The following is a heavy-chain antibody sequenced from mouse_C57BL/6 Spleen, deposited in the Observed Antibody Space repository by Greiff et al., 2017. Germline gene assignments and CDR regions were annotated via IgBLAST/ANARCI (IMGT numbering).Heavy chain of an antibody. CDR3: TTLDSSGYLYAMDY. J-gene: IGHJ4*01. CDR1: GFNIKDDY. D-gene: IGHD3-2*02. V-gene: IGHV14-4*01. Sequence: VQLQQSGAELVRPGASVKLSCTASGFNIKDDYMHWVKQRPEQGLEWIGWIDPENGDTEYASKFQGKATITADTSSNTAYLQLSSLTSEDTAVYYCTTLDSSGYLYAMDYWGQGTSVTVSS. CDR2: IDPENGDT.